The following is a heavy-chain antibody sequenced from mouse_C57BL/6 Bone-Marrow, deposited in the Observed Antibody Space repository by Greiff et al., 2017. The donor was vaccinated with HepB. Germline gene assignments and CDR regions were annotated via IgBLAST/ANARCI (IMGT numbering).Heavy chain of an antibody. V-gene: IGHV7-3*01. CDR3: AGYVEDY. Sequence: EVKLVESGGGLVQPGGSLSLSCAASGFTFTDYYMSWVRQPPGKALEWLGFIRNKANGYTTEYSASVKGRFTISRDNSQSILYLQMTALGAEDSATYCCAGYVEDYWGQGTTLTVSS. J-gene: IGHJ2*01. CDR1: GFTFTDYY. CDR2: IRNKANGYTT.